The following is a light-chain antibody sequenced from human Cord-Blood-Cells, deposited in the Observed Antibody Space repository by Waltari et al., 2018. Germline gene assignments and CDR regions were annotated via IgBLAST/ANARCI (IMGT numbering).Light chain of an antibody. Sequence: DIKMTHSPSTLSASVGDRVTITCRASQSISSWLAWYQQKPGKAPKVLIYKASRLESGVPSRFSGSGSGTEFTLTISSLQPDEFATYYCQPYNSYSRSFGQGP. J-gene: IGKJ1*01. V-gene: IGKV1-5*03. CDR3: QPYNSYSRS. CDR1: QSISSW. CDR2: KAS.